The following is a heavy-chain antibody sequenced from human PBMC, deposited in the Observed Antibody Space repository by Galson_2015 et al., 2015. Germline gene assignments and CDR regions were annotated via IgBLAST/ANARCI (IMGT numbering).Heavy chain of an antibody. CDR3: ARVEGSYGGNPRGDYYYYYMDV. J-gene: IGHJ6*03. CDR1: GGSISRYF. V-gene: IGHV4-59*01. CDR2: IFYGGTI. Sequence: LSLTCTVSGGSISRYFWSWIRQPPEKGLEWIGYIFYGGTINYNPSLKSRVTISVDTSKNQFSLKLSSVTAADTAVYYCARVEGSYGGNPRGDYYYYYMDVWGKGTTVTISS. D-gene: IGHD4-23*01.